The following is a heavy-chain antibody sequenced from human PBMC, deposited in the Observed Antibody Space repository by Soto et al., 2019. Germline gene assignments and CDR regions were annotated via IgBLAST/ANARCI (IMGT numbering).Heavy chain of an antibody. D-gene: IGHD2-2*01. J-gene: IGHJ4*02. CDR1: GYTFTSYD. Sequence: ASVKVSCKASGYTFTSYDSSWVRQATGQGLEWMGWMNPNSGNTGYAQKFQGRVTMTRNTSISTAYMELSSLRSEDTAVYYCARASYIVVVPAAADFDYWGQGTLVTVSS. CDR3: ARASYIVVVPAAADFDY. V-gene: IGHV1-8*01. CDR2: MNPNSGNT.